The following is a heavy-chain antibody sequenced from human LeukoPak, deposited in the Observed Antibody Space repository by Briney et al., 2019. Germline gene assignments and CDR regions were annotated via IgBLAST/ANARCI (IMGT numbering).Heavy chain of an antibody. CDR1: GYTLTSYG. D-gene: IGHD2-21*01. V-gene: IGHV1-69*06. J-gene: IGHJ6*03. Sequence: GASVKVSCKASGYTLTSYGISWVRQAPGQGLEWMGGIIPIFGTANYAQKFQGRVTITADKSTSTAYMELSSLRSEDTAVYYCARGPYEYYYYYYMDVWGKGTTVTVSS. CDR2: IIPIFGTA. CDR3: ARGPYEYYYYYYMDV.